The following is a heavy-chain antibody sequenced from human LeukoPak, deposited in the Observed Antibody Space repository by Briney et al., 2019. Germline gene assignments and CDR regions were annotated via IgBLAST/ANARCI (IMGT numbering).Heavy chain of an antibody. CDR3: AREGFTYYYDSSGYSHLYYFDY. CDR2: INSDGSST. Sequence: GGSLRLSCAASGFTFSSYWMHWVRQAPGKGLVWVSRINSDGSSTSYADSVKGRFTISRDNAKNTLYLQMNSLRAEDTAVYYCAREGFTYYYDSSGYSHLYYFDYWGQGTLVTVSS. D-gene: IGHD3-22*01. V-gene: IGHV3-74*01. J-gene: IGHJ4*02. CDR1: GFTFSSYW.